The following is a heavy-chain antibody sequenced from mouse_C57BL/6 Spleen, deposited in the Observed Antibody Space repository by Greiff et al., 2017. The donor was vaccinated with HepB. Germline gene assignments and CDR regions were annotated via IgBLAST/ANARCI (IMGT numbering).Heavy chain of an antibody. D-gene: IGHD2-5*01. CDR3: ASYYSIYYAMDY. V-gene: IGHV1-26*01. CDR2: INPNNGGT. J-gene: IGHJ4*01. Sequence: EVQLQQSGPELVKPGASVKISCKASGYTFTDYYMNWVKQSHGKSLEWIGDINPNNGGTSYNQKFKGKATLTVDKSSSTAYMELRSLTSEDSAVYYCASYYSIYYAMDYWGQGTSVTVSS. CDR1: GYTFTDYY.